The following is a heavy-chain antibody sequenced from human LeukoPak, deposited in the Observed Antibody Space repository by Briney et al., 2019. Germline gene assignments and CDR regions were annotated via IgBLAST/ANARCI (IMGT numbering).Heavy chain of an antibody. CDR1: GYTFTSYG. D-gene: IGHD7-27*01. CDR3: ARETPGAGHFDY. Sequence: ASVNVSCKASGYTFTSYGISWVRQAPGQGLEWMGWISAYNGNTNYAQKLQGRVTMTTDTSTSTAYMELRRLRSHDTAVYYCARETPGAGHFDYWGQGSLVTVSS. V-gene: IGHV1-18*01. CDR2: ISAYNGNT. J-gene: IGHJ4*02.